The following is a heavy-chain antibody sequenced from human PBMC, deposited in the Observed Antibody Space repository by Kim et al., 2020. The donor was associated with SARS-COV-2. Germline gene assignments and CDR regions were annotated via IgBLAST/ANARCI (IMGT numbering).Heavy chain of an antibody. J-gene: IGHJ4*02. CDR2: ISYDGSNK. V-gene: IGHV3-30*04. Sequence: GGSLRLSCAASGFTFSSYAMHWVRQAPGKGLEWVAVISYDGSNKYYADSVKGRFTISRDNSKNTLYLQINSLRAEDTAVYYCARDEEESLDYWGQGTLVT. CDR1: GFTFSSYA. CDR3: ARDEEESLDY.